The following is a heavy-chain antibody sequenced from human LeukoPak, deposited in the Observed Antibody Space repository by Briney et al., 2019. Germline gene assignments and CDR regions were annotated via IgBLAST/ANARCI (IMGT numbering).Heavy chain of an antibody. CDR2: IYHSGST. D-gene: IGHD6-19*01. CDR1: GSSISSSNW. J-gene: IGHJ6*02. Sequence: SETLSLTCAVSGSSISSSNWWSWVRQPPGKGLEWIGEIYHSGSTNYNPSLKSRVTISVDKSKNQFSLKLSSVTAADTAVYYCAAIHSGYSSGWYGYYYGMDVWGQGTTVTVSS. V-gene: IGHV4-4*02. CDR3: AAIHSGYSSGWYGYYYGMDV.